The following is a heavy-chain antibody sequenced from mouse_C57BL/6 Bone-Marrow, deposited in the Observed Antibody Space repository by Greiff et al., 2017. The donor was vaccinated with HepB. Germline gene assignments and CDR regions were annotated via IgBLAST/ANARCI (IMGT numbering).Heavy chain of an antibody. D-gene: IGHD2-1*01. Sequence: QVQLQQSGAELARPGASVKLSCKASGYTFTSYGISWVKQRTGQGLEWIGEIYPRSGNTYYNEKFKGKATLTADKSSSTAYMELRSLTSEDSAVYFCARRANYEEGDYWGQGTTLTVSS. J-gene: IGHJ2*01. CDR3: ARRANYEEGDY. CDR1: GYTFTSYG. CDR2: IYPRSGNT. V-gene: IGHV1-81*01.